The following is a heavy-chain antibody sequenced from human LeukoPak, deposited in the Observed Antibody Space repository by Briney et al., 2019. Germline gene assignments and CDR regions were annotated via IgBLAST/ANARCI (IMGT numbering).Heavy chain of an antibody. J-gene: IGHJ4*02. Sequence: SVTVSCKASGGTFSSYAISWVRQAPGQGLEWMGGIIPIFGTANYAQKFQGRVTITADKSTSTAYMELSSLRSEDTAVYYCAASYYYDSSGYYRPPHFDYWGQGTLVTVSS. CDR2: IIPIFGTA. CDR3: AASYYYDSSGYYRPPHFDY. V-gene: IGHV1-69*06. D-gene: IGHD3-22*01. CDR1: GGTFSSYA.